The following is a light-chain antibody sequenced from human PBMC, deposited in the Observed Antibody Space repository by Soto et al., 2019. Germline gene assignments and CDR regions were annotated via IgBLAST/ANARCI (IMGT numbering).Light chain of an antibody. Sequence: QSALTQPASVSGSPGQSITISCTGTSSDVGAYNFVSWHQQHPGKAPKLMIDNVYDRPSGISYRFSGSKSGNTASLTISGLQGEDEADYYCSAYTVSRTYVFGTGTQVTVL. CDR1: SSDVGAYNF. CDR2: NVY. J-gene: IGLJ1*01. CDR3: SAYTVSRTYV. V-gene: IGLV2-14*03.